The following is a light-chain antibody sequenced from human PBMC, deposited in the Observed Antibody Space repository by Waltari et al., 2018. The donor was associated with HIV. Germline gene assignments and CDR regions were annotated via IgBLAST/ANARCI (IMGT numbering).Light chain of an antibody. CDR3: QSGDKSGSWV. CDR1: ALSTHF. V-gene: IGLV3-25*03. Sequence: SYELTQPPSVSVSPGQTARITCSGAALSTHFTYWYKQKPGQAPVLMIYKDTERPSGIPERISGTTSGTTVTLTISGAQAEDDADYYCQSGDKSGSWVFGGGTRLTVL. J-gene: IGLJ3*02. CDR2: KDT.